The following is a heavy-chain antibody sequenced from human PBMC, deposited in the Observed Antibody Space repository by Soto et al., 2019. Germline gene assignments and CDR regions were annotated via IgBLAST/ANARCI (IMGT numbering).Heavy chain of an antibody. CDR1: GGSISSNSYY. D-gene: IGHD1-1*01. V-gene: IGHV4-39*01. J-gene: IGHJ3*02. CDR2: IYYSGST. CDR3: ASLRGASSQLALLIYDAFDI. Sequence: QLQLQESGPGLVKPSETLSLTCTVSGGSISSNSYYWGWIRQPPGKGLEWIGNIYYSGSTYYNPSLKSRVTISVDTSKNQFSLKVNSVTAADTAVYYCASLRGASSQLALLIYDAFDIWGQGTMVTVSS.